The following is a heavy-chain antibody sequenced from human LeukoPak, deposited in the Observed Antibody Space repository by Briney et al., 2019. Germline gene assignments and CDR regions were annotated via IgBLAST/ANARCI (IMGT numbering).Heavy chain of an antibody. CDR2: IYPGDSDT. CDR3: ARRVVNNRNWYFDL. CDR1: GYSFTRNW. Sequence: GESLKISCKGSGYSFTRNWIGWVRQMPGKGLEWMAIIYPGDSDTRYSPSFQGQVTISADKSINTAYLQWSSLKASDAAMYYCARRVVNNRNWYFDLWGRGTLVTVSS. J-gene: IGHJ2*01. V-gene: IGHV5-51*01. D-gene: IGHD4-23*01.